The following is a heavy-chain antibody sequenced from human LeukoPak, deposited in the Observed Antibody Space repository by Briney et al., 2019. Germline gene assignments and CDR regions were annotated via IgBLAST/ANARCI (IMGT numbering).Heavy chain of an antibody. J-gene: IGHJ6*03. D-gene: IGHD6-6*01. CDR1: GYSFTNYW. Sequence: GESLKISCKGFGYSFTNYWIGWVRQMPGKGLEWMGIIYPGDSDTRYSPSFQGQVTISADKSISTTYLQWSSLKASDTAMYYCARQSSSSYAGTRYYYYYMDVWGKGTTVTVSS. CDR2: IYPGDSDT. CDR3: ARQSSSSYAGTRYYYYYMDV. V-gene: IGHV5-51*01.